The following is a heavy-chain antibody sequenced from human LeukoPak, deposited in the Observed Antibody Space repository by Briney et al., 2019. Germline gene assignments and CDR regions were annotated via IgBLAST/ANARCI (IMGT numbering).Heavy chain of an antibody. D-gene: IGHD1-26*01. CDR1: GFTFSSYA. V-gene: IGHV3-23*01. CDR2: ISGSGGST. Sequence: PGGSLRLSCAASGFTFSSYAMSWVRQAPGKGLEWVSAISGSGGSTYYADSVKARFTISRDNYKNTLYLQMNSLRVEDTTVYYCIRDFGSVGATNAFDIWGQGTMVTVSS. J-gene: IGHJ3*02. CDR3: IRDFGSVGATNAFDI.